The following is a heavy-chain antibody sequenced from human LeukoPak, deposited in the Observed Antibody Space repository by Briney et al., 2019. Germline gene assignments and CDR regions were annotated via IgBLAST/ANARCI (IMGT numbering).Heavy chain of an antibody. CDR2: INHSGST. CDR1: GGSFSGYY. CDR3: ARGPSYYYDSSGYYVYYYYGMDV. V-gene: IGHV4-34*01. D-gene: IGHD3-22*01. J-gene: IGHJ6*02. Sequence: PSETLSLTCAVYGGSFSGYYWSWIRQPPGKGLEWIWEINHSGSTNYNPSLKSRVTISVDTSKNQFSLKLSSVTAADTAVYYCARGPSYYYDSSGYYVYYYYGMDVWGQGTTVTVSS.